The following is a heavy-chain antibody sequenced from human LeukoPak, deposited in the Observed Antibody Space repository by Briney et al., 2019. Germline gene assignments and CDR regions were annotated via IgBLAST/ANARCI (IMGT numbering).Heavy chain of an antibody. V-gene: IGHV3-23*01. J-gene: IGHJ6*02. CDR1: GFTFSDCA. CDR2: IGSDGNK. CDR3: AKDLHYCVAIDG. Sequence: GGSLRLSCAASGFTFSDCAMSWARQAPGKGLEWVSAIGSDGNKHYSESVKGRFAISRDNSKNTLFLQMSSLRAEDTALYYCAKDLHYCVAIDGWGQGNTVTVSS. D-gene: IGHD3-10*02.